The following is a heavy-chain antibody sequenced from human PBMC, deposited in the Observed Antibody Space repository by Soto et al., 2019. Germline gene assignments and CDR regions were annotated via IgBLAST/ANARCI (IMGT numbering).Heavy chain of an antibody. D-gene: IGHD3-3*01. CDR3: ARAGYHFWSRYNYSGMDV. J-gene: IGHJ6*02. CDR2: IIHIVTTP. V-gene: IGHV1-69*06. Sequence: QVRLVQSGAEVQKPGASVKVACEASGGTFSSSAVTWVRQAPGQGLAWLGGIIHIVTTPNSAQKFQGRLTISAEKSTRTSYTDLRSLRSEDKGVYCCARAGYHFWSRYNYSGMDVCGQGTTVIVYS. CDR1: GGTFSSSA.